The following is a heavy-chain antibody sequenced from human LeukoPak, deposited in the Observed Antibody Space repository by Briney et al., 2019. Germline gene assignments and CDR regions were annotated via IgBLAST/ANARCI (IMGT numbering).Heavy chain of an antibody. D-gene: IGHD3-9*01. V-gene: IGHV3-23*01. CDR1: GFTLSSYA. CDR3: AKDAGKILRYFDSTV. J-gene: IGHJ4*02. CDR2: ISGSGGST. Sequence: GGSLRLSCAASGFTLSSYAMSWVRQAPGKGLEWVSAISGSGGSTYYADSVKGRFTISRENSKNTLYLQMNSLRAEDTAVYYCAKDAGKILRYFDSTVWGQGTLVTVSS.